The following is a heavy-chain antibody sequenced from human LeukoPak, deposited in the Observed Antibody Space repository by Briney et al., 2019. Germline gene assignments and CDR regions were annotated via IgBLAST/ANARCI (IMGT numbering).Heavy chain of an antibody. V-gene: IGHV4-39*07. CDR1: GDSINSSTSY. CDR3: ARTDIVVVPAAFYFDY. J-gene: IGHJ4*02. D-gene: IGHD2-2*01. Sequence: SSETLSLTCPVSGDSINSSTSYWGWIRQPPGKGLECIATISYSACSSINPSLQSRVTISGDTSKNQFSLKLSSVTAADTAVYYCARTDIVVVPAAFYFDYWGQGTLVTVSS. CDR2: ISYSACS.